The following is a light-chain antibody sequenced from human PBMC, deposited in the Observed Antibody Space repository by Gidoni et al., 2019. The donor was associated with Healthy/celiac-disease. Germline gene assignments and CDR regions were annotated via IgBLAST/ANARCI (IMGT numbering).Light chain of an antibody. CDR1: QSVSSN. J-gene: IGKJ3*01. Sequence: IVMTQSPSTLSVSPGERATLSCRASQSVSSNLAWYQQKPGQAPRLRIYGASTRATGIPARFSGSGYGTEFTLTISSLQSEDFAVYYCQQYNNWPPPFTFGPGTKVDIK. CDR3: QQYNNWPPPFT. V-gene: IGKV3-15*01. CDR2: GAS.